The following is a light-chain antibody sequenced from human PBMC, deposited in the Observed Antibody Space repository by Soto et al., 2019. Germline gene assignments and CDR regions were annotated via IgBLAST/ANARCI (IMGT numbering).Light chain of an antibody. CDR3: FSFTSDWTHV. CDR2: EVS. V-gene: IGLV2-14*01. Sequence: QSALTQPASVSGSPGQSITISCTGTSSDVGAYNYVSWFQQHPGKAPTLIISEVSNRPSAVSNRFSGSKSGNAASLTISGLQAEDAADYFCFSFTSDWTHVFGTGTKV. CDR1: SSDVGAYNY. J-gene: IGLJ1*01.